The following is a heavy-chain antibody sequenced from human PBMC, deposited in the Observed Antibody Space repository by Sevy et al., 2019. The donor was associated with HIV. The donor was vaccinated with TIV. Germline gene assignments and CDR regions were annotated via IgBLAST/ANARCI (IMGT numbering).Heavy chain of an antibody. CDR3: ARDLPPSATTVAHFDC. Sequence: GGSLRLSCTASGFPFSSYEMNWVRQAPGKGLEWVSYITNSGTTKYYSDPVRGRFTISRDNARNSLHLQMNSLRAEDTAVYYCARDLPPSATTVAHFDCWGQGTLVTVSS. CDR1: GFPFSSYE. CDR2: ITNSGTTK. J-gene: IGHJ4*02. V-gene: IGHV3-48*03. D-gene: IGHD4-17*01.